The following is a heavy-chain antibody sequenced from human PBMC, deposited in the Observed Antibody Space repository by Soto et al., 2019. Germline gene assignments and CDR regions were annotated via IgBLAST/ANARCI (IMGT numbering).Heavy chain of an antibody. J-gene: IGHJ1*01. CDR1: GFTFSSYA. CDR2: ISGSGGST. Sequence: GALRLSCAASGFTFSSYAMSWVRQAPGKGLEWVSAISGSGGSTYYADSVKGRFTISRDNSKNTLYLQMNSLRAEDTAVYYCAKDYERYYDSSGYPEYFQHWGQGTLVTVSS. V-gene: IGHV3-23*01. CDR3: AKDYERYYDSSGYPEYFQH. D-gene: IGHD3-22*01.